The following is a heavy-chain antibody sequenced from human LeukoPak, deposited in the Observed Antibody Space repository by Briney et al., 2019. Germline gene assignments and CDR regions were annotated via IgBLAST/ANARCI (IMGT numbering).Heavy chain of an antibody. J-gene: IGHJ4*02. V-gene: IGHV3-23*01. CDR3: AKNGEAYCSSTSCYCDY. Sequence: TGGSLRLSCAASGFTYSIYAMSWVRQAPGKGLEWVSAISASGGSTYYADSVKGRFTISSDNSKNTLYLQMNSLRAEDTAVYYCAKNGEAYCSSTSCYCDYWGQGTLVTVSS. D-gene: IGHD2-2*01. CDR1: GFTYSIYA. CDR2: ISASGGST.